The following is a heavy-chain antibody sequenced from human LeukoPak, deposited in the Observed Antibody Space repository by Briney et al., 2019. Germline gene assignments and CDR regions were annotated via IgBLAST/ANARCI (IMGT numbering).Heavy chain of an antibody. D-gene: IGHD5-18*01. CDR3: ARPQNPEIYGYGGFDI. J-gene: IGHJ3*02. V-gene: IGHV3-74*01. Sequence: GSLRLSCAASGFTLSSYWMHWVRQAPGKGLVWVSRINTNGRDTHYAESVKGRFTISRDNAKNTLYLQMNSLRAEDTAVYYCARPQNPEIYGYGGFDIWGQGTMVTVSS. CDR1: GFTLSSYW. CDR2: INTNGRDT.